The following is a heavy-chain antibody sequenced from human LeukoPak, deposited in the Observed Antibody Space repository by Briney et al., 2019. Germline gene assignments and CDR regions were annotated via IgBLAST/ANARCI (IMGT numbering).Heavy chain of an antibody. CDR1: GGSISSYY. D-gene: IGHD4-17*01. CDR2: IYTSGST. Sequence: SETLCLSCADSGGSISSYYWSWIRQPAGKGLEWIGRIYTSGSTNYNPSLKSRVTMSVDTSKNQFSLKLSSVTAADTAVYYCAGQAVTTSLWGQGTLVTVSS. V-gene: IGHV4-4*07. J-gene: IGHJ4*02. CDR3: AGQAVTTSL.